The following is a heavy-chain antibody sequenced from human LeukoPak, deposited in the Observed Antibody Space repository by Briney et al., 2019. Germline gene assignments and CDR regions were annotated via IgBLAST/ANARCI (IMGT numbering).Heavy chain of an antibody. J-gene: IGHJ4*02. CDR2: ISTTGTTI. CDR1: GFTLSDHY. D-gene: IGHD2-21*01. V-gene: IGHV3-11*04. Sequence: GGSLRLSYAASGFTLSDHYMDWVRQAPGKGLEWISYISTTGTTIHYADSVKGRFAISRDNAKSSLYLQMNSLRDEDTAVYYCARVWQDYSGVDYWGQGTLVTVSS. CDR3: ARVWQDYSGVDY.